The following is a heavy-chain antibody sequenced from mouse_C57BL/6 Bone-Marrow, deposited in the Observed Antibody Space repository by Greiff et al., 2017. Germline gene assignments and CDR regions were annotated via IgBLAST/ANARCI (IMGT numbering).Heavy chain of an antibody. J-gene: IGHJ3*01. V-gene: IGHV1-4*01. CDR3: ARGGYYDEAWFAY. D-gene: IGHD2-4*01. CDR2: INPSSGYT. Sequence: QVQLQQSGAELARPGASVKMSCKASGYTFTSYTMHWVKQRPGQGLEWIGYINPSSGYTKYNQKFKDKATLTADKSSSTAYMQLSSLTSEDSAVYYCARGGYYDEAWFAYWGQGTLVTVSA. CDR1: GYTFTSYT.